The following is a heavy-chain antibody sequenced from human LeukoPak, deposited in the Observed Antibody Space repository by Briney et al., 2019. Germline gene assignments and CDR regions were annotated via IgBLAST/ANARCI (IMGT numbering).Heavy chain of an antibody. Sequence: PSETLSLTCIVSGGSISGHHWSWIRQSPGKGLEWIGYIYYSGSTNYNPSLKSRVTISVDTSKNQFSLKLSSVTAADTAVYYCARGGSSSWEIDYWGQGTLVTVSS. CDR3: ARGGSSSWEIDY. CDR2: IYYSGST. D-gene: IGHD6-13*01. V-gene: IGHV4-59*11. J-gene: IGHJ4*02. CDR1: GGSISGHH.